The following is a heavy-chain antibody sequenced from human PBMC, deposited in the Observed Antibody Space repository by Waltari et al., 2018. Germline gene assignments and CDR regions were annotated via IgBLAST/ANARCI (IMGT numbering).Heavy chain of an antibody. CDR2: IKKDGSAT. J-gene: IGHJ4*02. CDR3: ARIGSWPPWLDY. D-gene: IGHD6-13*01. V-gene: IGHV3-7*01. Sequence: EVQLVESGGCLVQPGGSLRLSCGASGFTFSNYWMRWVRQAPGKGLEWVANIKKDGSATYYVDSVRGRFSISRDNAKNSLSLQMNSLRAEDTAVYYCARIGSWPPWLDYWGQGILVTVSS. CDR1: GFTFSNYW.